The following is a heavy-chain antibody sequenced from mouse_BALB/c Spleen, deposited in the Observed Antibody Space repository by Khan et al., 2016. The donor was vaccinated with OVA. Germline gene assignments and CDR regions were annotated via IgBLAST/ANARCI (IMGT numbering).Heavy chain of an antibody. CDR1: GYTFTDFT. CDR2: ISTYYGDV. Sequence: VQLQESGAELVRPGVSVKISCKGSGYTFTDFTMHWVKQSHAKSLEWIGVISTYYGDVTYNQKFKGKATMTVDKSSSTAYMELARLTSEDSAIDYSTRGGGNRFAYWGQGTLVTVSA. J-gene: IGHJ3*01. CDR3: TRGGGNRFAY. V-gene: IGHV1S137*01.